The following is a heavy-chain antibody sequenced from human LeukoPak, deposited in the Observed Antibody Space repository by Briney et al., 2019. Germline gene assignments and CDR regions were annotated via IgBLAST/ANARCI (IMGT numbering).Heavy chain of an antibody. J-gene: IGHJ4*02. V-gene: IGHV3-48*01. Sequence: PGGSLRLSRAASGFTFSSYSMNWVRQAPGKGLEWVSYISSSSSTIYYADSVKGRFTISRDNAKNSLYLQMNSLRAEDTAVYYCARARLHHDYWGQGTLVTVSS. D-gene: IGHD5-24*01. CDR2: ISSSSSTI. CDR1: GFTFSSYS. CDR3: ARARLHHDY.